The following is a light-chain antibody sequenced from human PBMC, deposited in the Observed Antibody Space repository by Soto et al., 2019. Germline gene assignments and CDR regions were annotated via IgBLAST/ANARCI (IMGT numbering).Light chain of an antibody. Sequence: SGLTQSPGTLSLSPGERATLSCRPSQSVSSSYLAWYQQKPGQAPRLLIYGASTRATGIPARFSGSGSGTEFTLTISSLQSEDFAVYYCQQYNNWSSITFGQGTRLE. CDR1: QSVSSSY. J-gene: IGKJ5*01. CDR3: QQYNNWSSIT. CDR2: GAS. V-gene: IGKV3-15*01.